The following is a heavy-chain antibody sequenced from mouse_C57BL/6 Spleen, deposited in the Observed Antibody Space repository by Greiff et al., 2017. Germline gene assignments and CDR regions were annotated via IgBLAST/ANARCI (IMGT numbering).Heavy chain of an antibody. CDR3: AREGLRRGGY. D-gene: IGHD2-4*01. Sequence: EVQVVESGPGLVKPSQSLSLTCSVTGYSITSGYYWNWIRQFPGNKLEWMGYISYDGSNNYNPSLKNRISITRDTSKNQFFLKLNSVTTEDTATYYCAREGLRRGGYWGQGTTLTVSS. V-gene: IGHV3-6*01. CDR2: ISYDGSN. J-gene: IGHJ2*01. CDR1: GYSITSGYY.